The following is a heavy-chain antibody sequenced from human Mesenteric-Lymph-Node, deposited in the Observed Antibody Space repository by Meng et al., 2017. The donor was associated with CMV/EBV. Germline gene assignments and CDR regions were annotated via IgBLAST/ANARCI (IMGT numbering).Heavy chain of an antibody. CDR3: ASTIFGVNSDRRLRDY. CDR2: ISTGGGAI. CDR1: GFTFSTYA. V-gene: IGHV3-23*01. J-gene: IGHJ4*02. Sequence: GESLKISCAASGFTFSTYALSWVRQAPGKGLEWISGISTGGGAIYYAKSVEGRFTVSRDNSKNSLYLLMDSLRAEDTAVYYCASTIFGVNSDRRLRDYWGQGTLVTVSS. D-gene: IGHD3-3*01.